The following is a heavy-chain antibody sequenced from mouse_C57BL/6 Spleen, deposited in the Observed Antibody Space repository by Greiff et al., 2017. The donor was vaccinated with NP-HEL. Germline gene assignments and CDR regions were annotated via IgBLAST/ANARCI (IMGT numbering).Heavy chain of an antibody. Sequence: QVQLQQSGPELVKPGASVKISCKASGYAFSSSWMNWVKQRPGKGLEWIGRIYPGDGDTNYNGTFKGKVTLTADKSSSTAYMQLSSLTSEDSAVYFCAREGDYGTCYYFDYWGQGTTLTVSS. CDR1: GYAFSSSW. D-gene: IGHD1-1*01. CDR2: IYPGDGDT. J-gene: IGHJ2*01. CDR3: AREGDYGTCYYFDY. V-gene: IGHV1-82*01.